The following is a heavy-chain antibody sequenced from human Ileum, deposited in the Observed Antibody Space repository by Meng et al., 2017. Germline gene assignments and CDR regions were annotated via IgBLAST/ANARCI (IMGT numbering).Heavy chain of an antibody. J-gene: IGHJ4*02. D-gene: IGHD3/OR15-3a*01. CDR2: IKPDGRTT. CDR3: ARDWDWVVWDY. Sequence: GQLVGSGGCLVQPGGSPTLSCAAAGLTFSTYSMHWVRQAPGKGLVWVSQIKPDGRTTAYADSVKGRFTISRDNAKSTLYLEMNSLRAEDAAVYYCARDWDWVVWDYWGQGTLVTVSS. V-gene: IGHV3-74*01. CDR1: GLTFSTYS.